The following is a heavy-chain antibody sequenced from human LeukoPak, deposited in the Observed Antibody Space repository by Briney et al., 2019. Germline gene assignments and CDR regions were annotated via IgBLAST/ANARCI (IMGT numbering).Heavy chain of an antibody. Sequence: GGSLRLSCAASGFTFSSYGMHWVRQAPGKGLEWVAVIWYDGSNKYYADSVKGRFTISRDNSKSTLYLQMNSLRAEDTAVYYCARDGRIRQSGDAFDIWGQGTMVTVSS. CDR1: GFTFSSYG. V-gene: IGHV3-33*01. J-gene: IGHJ3*02. CDR3: ARDGRIRQSGDAFDI. D-gene: IGHD1-26*01. CDR2: IWYDGSNK.